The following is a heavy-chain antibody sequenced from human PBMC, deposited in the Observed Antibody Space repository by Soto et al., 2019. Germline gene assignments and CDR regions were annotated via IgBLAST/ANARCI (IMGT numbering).Heavy chain of an antibody. D-gene: IGHD6-19*01. V-gene: IGHV3-15*01. CDR1: GFTFTNAW. CDR2: IKTKADGEAT. J-gene: IGHJ4*02. CDR3: AADVPTAGAGEFDY. Sequence: EVQLVESGGGLVKSGGSLRLSCAASGFTFTNAWVNWVRQAPGKGLEWVGHIKTKADGEATDYATPVKGRFTISRDDSKNTQSLQMNGLRSEDTAVYYCAADVPTAGAGEFDYWGQGILVIVSS.